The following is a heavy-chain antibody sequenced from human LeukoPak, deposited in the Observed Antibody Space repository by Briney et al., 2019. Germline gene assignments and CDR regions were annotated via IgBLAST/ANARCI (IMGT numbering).Heavy chain of an antibody. J-gene: IGHJ3*02. Sequence: ASVKVSCKASGYTFTSYGISWVRQAPGQGLEWMGWISAYNGNTNYTQKLQGRVTMTTDTSTSTAYMELRSLRSDDTAVYYCARGGPVIVGASGAFDSWGQGTMVTVSS. CDR2: ISAYNGNT. D-gene: IGHD1-26*01. CDR3: ARGGPVIVGASGAFDS. CDR1: GYTFTSYG. V-gene: IGHV1-18*04.